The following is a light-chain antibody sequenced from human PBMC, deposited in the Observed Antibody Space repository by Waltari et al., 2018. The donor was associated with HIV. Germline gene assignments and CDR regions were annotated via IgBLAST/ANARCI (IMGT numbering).Light chain of an antibody. J-gene: IGLJ1*01. CDR3: CSYAGSSTYV. Sequence: QSALTQPASVSGSPGQSIAISCTGASSDVGSFNLVSWYQQSPGKPPKLMIYEVSKRPSGVSNRFSGSKSGNTASLTISGLQAEDEADYYCCSYAGSSTYVFGTGTKVTVL. CDR1: SSDVGSFNL. V-gene: IGLV2-23*02. CDR2: EVS.